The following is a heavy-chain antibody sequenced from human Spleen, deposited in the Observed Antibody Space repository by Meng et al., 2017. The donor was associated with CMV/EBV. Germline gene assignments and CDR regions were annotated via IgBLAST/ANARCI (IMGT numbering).Heavy chain of an antibody. Sequence: PLEELGPGPVKPSETLSLTWTVSGGSSSSSSYYWGWIRQPPGKGLEWIGSIYYSGSTYYNPSLKSRVTISVDASKNQFSLKLSSVTAADTAVYYCARVVGYSSSSGGFFDYWGQGTLVTVSS. CDR1: GGSSSSSSYY. J-gene: IGHJ4*02. V-gene: IGHV4-39*07. CDR3: ARVVGYSSSSGGFFDY. D-gene: IGHD6-6*01. CDR2: IYYSGST.